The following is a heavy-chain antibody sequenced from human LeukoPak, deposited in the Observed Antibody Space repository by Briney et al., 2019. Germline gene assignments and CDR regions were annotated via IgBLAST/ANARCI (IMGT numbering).Heavy chain of an antibody. CDR3: VRTPPNWGADY. V-gene: IGHV1-8*02. CDR1: GYTFTSYY. CDR2: MSPNSGKI. J-gene: IGHJ4*02. Sequence: ASVTVSCTASGYTFTSYYIHWVRQATGQGLEWMGWMSPNSGKIGYAQKFQDRVTMTRDTSISTAYMELSSLRFEDTAVYYCVRTPPNWGADYWGRGTLVTVSS. D-gene: IGHD7-27*01.